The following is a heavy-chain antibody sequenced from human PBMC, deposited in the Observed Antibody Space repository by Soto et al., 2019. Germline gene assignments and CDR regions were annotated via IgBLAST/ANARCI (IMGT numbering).Heavy chain of an antibody. CDR3: AQDSGHDSDALDI. Sequence: EVQLVESGGGLVQPGGSLRLSCAASGFTFSSYWMHWVRQAPGKGLVWVSHINTDGSSTNYADSVKGRFTISRDTATNTLYLQMNRLGAEDTAVYYCAQDSGHDSDALDIWGQGTMVTVSS. D-gene: IGHD5-12*01. CDR2: INTDGSST. J-gene: IGHJ3*02. CDR1: GFTFSSYW. V-gene: IGHV3-74*01.